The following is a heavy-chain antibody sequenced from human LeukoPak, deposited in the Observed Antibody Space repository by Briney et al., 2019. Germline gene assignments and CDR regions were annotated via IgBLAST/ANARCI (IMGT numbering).Heavy chain of an antibody. Sequence: GGSLRLSCAASGFSVSTNYMIWVRQAPGMGLECVSVISNHGSTYYADSVKGRFTISRDNAKNSLYLQMNSLRAEDTAVYYCARFGPGDYYDSSGYYSPLLDYWGQGTLVTVSS. V-gene: IGHV3-53*01. CDR1: GFSVSTNY. CDR2: ISNHGST. D-gene: IGHD3-22*01. CDR3: ARFGPGDYYDSSGYYSPLLDY. J-gene: IGHJ4*02.